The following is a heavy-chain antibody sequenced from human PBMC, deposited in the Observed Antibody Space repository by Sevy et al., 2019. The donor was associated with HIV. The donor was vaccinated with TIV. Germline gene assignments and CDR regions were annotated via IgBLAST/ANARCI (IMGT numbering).Heavy chain of an antibody. Sequence: QSQTLSLTCSVSGGPISSYYWSWIRQPPGKRLEWIGYIHYSGSTNYNPSLNSRLTISVDTSKNQFSLRLTSVTAADTAVYYCARAPPVRSGDDSLNWFDPWGQGILVTVSS. CDR2: IHYSGST. V-gene: IGHV4-59*01. D-gene: IGHD5-12*01. J-gene: IGHJ5*02. CDR1: GGPISSYY. CDR3: ARAPPVRSGDDSLNWFDP.